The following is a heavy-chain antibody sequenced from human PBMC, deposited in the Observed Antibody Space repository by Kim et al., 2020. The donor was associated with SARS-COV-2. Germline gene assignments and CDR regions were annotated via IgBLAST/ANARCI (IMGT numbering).Heavy chain of an antibody. CDR1: GGSISSGGYY. V-gene: IGHV4-31*03. D-gene: IGHD3-10*01. J-gene: IGHJ4*02. CDR2: IYYSGST. Sequence: SETLSLTCTVSGGSISSGGYYWSWIRQHPGKGLEWIGYIYYSGSTYYNPSLKSRVTISVDTSKNQFSLKLSSVTAADTAVYYCARDRDMVRGVTIWGQGTLVTVSS. CDR3: ARDRDMVRGVTI.